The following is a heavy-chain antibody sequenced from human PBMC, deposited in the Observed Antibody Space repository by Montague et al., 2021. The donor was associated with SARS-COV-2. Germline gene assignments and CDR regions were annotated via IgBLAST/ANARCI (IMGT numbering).Heavy chain of an antibody. CDR2: TYYSGSS. J-gene: IGHJ4*02. CDR1: GGSISSGSYY. Sequence: TLSLTCTVSGGSISSGSYYWSWIRQHPGKGLEWIGYTYYSGSSYYNTSLKSRVTISVDTSKNQFSLRLSSVTAADTAVYYCARARTSLIVVVDEFDYWGQGTLVTVSS. D-gene: IGHD2-21*01. V-gene: IGHV4-31*03. CDR3: ARARTSLIVVVDEFDY.